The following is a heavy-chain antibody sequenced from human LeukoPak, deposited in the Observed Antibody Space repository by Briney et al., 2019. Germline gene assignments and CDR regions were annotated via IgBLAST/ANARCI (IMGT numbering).Heavy chain of an antibody. D-gene: IGHD2-21*02. CDR1: GFSLSTSGVG. CDR3: AHSPVILGDYSSSGVVTAIYNWFDP. CDR2: IYWNDDK. J-gene: IGHJ5*02. Sequence: SGPTLVNPTQTLTLTCTFSGFSLSTSGVGVGWIRQPPGKALEWLALIYWNDDKRYSPSLKSRLTITKDTSKNQVVLTMTNMDPVDTATYYCAHSPVILGDYSSSGVVTAIYNWFDPWGQGTLVTVSS. V-gene: IGHV2-5*01.